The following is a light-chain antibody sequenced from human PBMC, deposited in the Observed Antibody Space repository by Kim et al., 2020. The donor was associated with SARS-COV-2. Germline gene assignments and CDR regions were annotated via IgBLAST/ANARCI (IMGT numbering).Light chain of an antibody. CDR1: QSVTSAY. CDR3: QYYGASRT. Sequence: LSPGERATPSCRASQSVTSAYLAWFQQKPGQAPRLLIYGASSRATGIPDRFSGSGSGTDFTLTINRLEPEDFAVYYCQYYGASRTFGQGTKVDIK. V-gene: IGKV3-20*01. CDR2: GAS. J-gene: IGKJ1*01.